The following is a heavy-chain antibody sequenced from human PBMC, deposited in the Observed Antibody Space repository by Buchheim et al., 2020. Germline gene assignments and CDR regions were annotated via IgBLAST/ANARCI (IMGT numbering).Heavy chain of an antibody. D-gene: IGHD6-13*01. CDR2: IYYSGST. CDR3: ARQSHEEGSSWYRVTPSDYYYYYGMDV. Sequence: QLQLQESGPGLVKPSETLSLTCTVSGGSISSSSYYWGWIRQPPGKGLEWIGSIYYSGSTYYNPSLKSRVTISVDTSKNQFSLKLSSVTAADTAVYYCARQSHEEGSSWYRVTPSDYYYYYGMDVWGQGTT. J-gene: IGHJ6*02. V-gene: IGHV4-39*01. CDR1: GGSISSSSYY.